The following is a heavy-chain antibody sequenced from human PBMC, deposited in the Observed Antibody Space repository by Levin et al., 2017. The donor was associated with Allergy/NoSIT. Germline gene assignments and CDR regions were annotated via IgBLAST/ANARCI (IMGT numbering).Heavy chain of an antibody. CDR3: VRGAPFDS. V-gene: IGHV3-74*01. J-gene: IGHJ4*02. CDR1: GFSLSSYW. Sequence: PGGSLRLSCAASGFSLSSYWMHWVRQGSGKGLVWVSRINPDGTSTGYADSVKGRFTISRDTAKNTVDLQMNSLRAEDTAMYYCVRGAPFDSWGQGTLVTVSS. CDR2: INPDGTST.